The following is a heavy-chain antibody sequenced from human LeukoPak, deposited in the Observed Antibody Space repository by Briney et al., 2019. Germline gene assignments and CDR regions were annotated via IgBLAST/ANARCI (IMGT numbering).Heavy chain of an antibody. Sequence: PSETLSLTCAVYGGSFSGYYWSWIRQHPGKGLEWIGYIYYSGSTYYNPSLKSRVTISVDTSKNQFSLKLSSVTAADTAVYYCARYYYGSGSYPDAYYYYGMDVWGKGTTVTVSS. CDR3: ARYYYGSGSYPDAYYYYGMDV. CDR1: GGSFSGYY. CDR2: IYYSGST. V-gene: IGHV4-31*11. D-gene: IGHD3-10*01. J-gene: IGHJ6*04.